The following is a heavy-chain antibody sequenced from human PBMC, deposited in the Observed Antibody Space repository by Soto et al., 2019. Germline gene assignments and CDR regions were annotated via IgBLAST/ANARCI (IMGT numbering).Heavy chain of an antibody. CDR2: IYYSGST. J-gene: IGHJ6*02. Sequence: SETLSLTCTVSGGSISSSSYYWGWIRQPPGKGLEWIGSIYYSGSTYYNPSLKGRVTISVDTSKNQFSLKLSSVTAADTAVYYCARLVRGVTRGYYYGMDVWGQGATVTVSS. CDR1: GGSISSSSYY. V-gene: IGHV4-39*01. D-gene: IGHD3-10*01. CDR3: ARLVRGVTRGYYYGMDV.